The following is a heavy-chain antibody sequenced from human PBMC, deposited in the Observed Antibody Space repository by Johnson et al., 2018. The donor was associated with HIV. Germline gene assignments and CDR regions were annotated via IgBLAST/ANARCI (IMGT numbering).Heavy chain of an antibody. V-gene: IGHV3-43D*03. Sequence: EVQLVESGGAVVQPGGSLRLSCATSRFTFDDYAMHWVRQAPGKGLEWVSLINWYGSSTYYADSVKGRFTISRDNIRNSLYLQMNSLRPEDTALYYCVKDIAAGYTNGGTLDIWGQGTMVTVSS. CDR3: VKDIAAGYTNGGTLDI. CDR2: INWYGSST. CDR1: RFTFDDYA. D-gene: IGHD2-2*02. J-gene: IGHJ3*02.